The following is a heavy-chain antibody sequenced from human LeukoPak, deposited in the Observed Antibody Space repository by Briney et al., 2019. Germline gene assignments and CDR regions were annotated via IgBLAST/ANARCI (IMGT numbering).Heavy chain of an antibody. J-gene: IGHJ4*02. Sequence: GGSLRLSCAASGFTFSSYAMHWVRQAPGKGLEWVSYISSGGYTIYYADSVKGRFTISRDNAKNSLYLQMNSLRAEDTAIYYCARDGRSYGHFFVHWGQGTLVTVSS. CDR2: ISSGGYTI. V-gene: IGHV3-48*03. CDR3: ARDGRSYGHFFVH. D-gene: IGHD1-26*01. CDR1: GFTFSSYA.